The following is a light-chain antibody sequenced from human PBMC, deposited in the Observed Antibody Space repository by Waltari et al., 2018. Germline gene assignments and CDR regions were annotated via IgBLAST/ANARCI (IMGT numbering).Light chain of an antibody. CDR1: QSISSY. J-gene: IGKJ4*01. V-gene: IGKV1-39*01. Sequence: DIQMTQSPSSLSASVGDRVTITCRASQSISSYLNWYQQKPGKAPKLLIYAASSLQSGVPSRFSGIGSGTDFTLTISSLQPEDFATYYCQQSYSTPRLTFGGGT. CDR2: AAS. CDR3: QQSYSTPRLT.